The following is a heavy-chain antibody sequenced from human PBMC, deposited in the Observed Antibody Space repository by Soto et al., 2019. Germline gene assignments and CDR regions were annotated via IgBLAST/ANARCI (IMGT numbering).Heavy chain of an antibody. V-gene: IGHV3-21*01. D-gene: IGHD6-6*01. CDR2: ISSSSSYI. CDR3: ARDLPVLSSSSSNWFDP. J-gene: IGHJ5*02. Sequence: GSLRLSCAASGFTFSSYSMNWVRQAPGKGLEWVSSISSSSSYIYYADSVKGRFTISRDNAKNSLYLQMNSLRAEDTAVYYCARDLPVLSSSSSNWFDPWGQGTLVTVSS. CDR1: GFTFSSYS.